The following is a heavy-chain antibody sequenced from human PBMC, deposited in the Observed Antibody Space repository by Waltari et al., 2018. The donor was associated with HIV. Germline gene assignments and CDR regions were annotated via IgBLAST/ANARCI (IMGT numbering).Heavy chain of an antibody. CDR1: GFTFGHDA. V-gene: IGHV3-30-3*01. CDR2: ISFDGNNA. CDR3: ARTIFGVMITSDFFYGMDV. J-gene: IGHJ6*02. Sequence: HEQLVESGGGVAQPGRSLRLSCSASGFTFGHDALHCVRPAPGKGLEWVGLISFDGNNAYYADSVKGRFTISRDNSKNTMSLQMNSLRSDDTALYYCARTIFGVMITSDFFYGMDVWGQGTTVTVS. D-gene: IGHD3-3*01.